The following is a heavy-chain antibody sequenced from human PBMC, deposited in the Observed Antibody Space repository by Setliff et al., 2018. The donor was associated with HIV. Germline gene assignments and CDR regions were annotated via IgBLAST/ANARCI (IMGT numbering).Heavy chain of an antibody. CDR3: ATLDPSGGNFLAY. Sequence: PSETLSLTCTVSGDTDFYWNWIRQPPGKGLEWIGYIHASGKTNYNPSLKSRVTISLDTSKMQCSLHLTSVTAADTAVYYCATLDPSGGNFLAYGGQGTLVTVS. CDR1: GDTDFY. V-gene: IGHV4-4*09. D-gene: IGHD2-21*02. J-gene: IGHJ4*02. CDR2: IHASGKT.